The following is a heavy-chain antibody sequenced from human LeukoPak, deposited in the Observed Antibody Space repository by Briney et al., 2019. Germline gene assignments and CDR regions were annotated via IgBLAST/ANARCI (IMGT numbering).Heavy chain of an antibody. CDR1: GITFSSYS. D-gene: IGHD3-10*01. J-gene: IGHJ6*03. V-gene: IGHV3-48*01. CDR2: ISSFSGTI. Sequence: PGGSLRLSCVASGITFSSYSMNWVRQAPGKGLEWVSYISSFSGTINYADSVKGRFTISRDNSKNTLYLQMNSLRAEDTAVYYCANAVPMVRGVMYYYYYMDVWGKGTTVTISS. CDR3: ANAVPMVRGVMYYYYYMDV.